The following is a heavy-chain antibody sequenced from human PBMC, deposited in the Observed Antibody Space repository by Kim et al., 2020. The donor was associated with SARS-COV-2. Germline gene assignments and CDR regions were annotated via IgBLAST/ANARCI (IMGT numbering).Heavy chain of an antibody. V-gene: IGHV4-59*09. J-gene: IGHJ4*02. CDR3: ARGTHFDY. Sequence: SGGTNYNPSLKSRVTISVDTSKNQFSLKLSSVTAADTAVYYCARGTHFDYWGQGTLVTVSS. CDR2: SGGT.